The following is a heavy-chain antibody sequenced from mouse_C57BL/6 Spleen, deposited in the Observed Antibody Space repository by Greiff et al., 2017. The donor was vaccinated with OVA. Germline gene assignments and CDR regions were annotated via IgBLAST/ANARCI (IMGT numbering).Heavy chain of an antibody. J-gene: IGHJ1*03. CDR2: ISDGGSYT. D-gene: IGHD1-1*01. CDR1: GFTFSSYA. V-gene: IGHV5-4*01. Sequence: DVQLVESGGGLVKPGGSLKLSCAASGFTFSSYAMSWVRQTPEKRLEWVATISDGGSYTYYPDNVKGRFTISRDNAKNNLYLQMSHLKSEDTAMYYCARGALITTVVDSYWYFDVWGTGTTVTVSS. CDR3: ARGALITTVVDSYWYFDV.